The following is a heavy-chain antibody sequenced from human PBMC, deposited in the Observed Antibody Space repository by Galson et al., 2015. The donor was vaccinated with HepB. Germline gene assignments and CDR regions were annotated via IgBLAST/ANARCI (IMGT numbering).Heavy chain of an antibody. V-gene: IGHV1-2*02. CDR1: GYTFTGYY. CDR3: ASKGLGYGDYEDIPSYYYGMNV. CDR2: INPNSGGT. J-gene: IGHJ6*02. D-gene: IGHD4-17*01. Sequence: SVKVSCKASGYTFTGYYMHWVRQAPGQGLEWMGWINPNSGGTNYAQKFQGRVTMTRDTSISTAYMELSRLRTDDTAVYYCASKGLGYGDYEDIPSYYYGMNVWGQGTTVTVSS.